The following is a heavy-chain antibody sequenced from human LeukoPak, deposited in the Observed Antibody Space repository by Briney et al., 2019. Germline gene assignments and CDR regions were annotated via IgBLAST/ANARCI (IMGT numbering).Heavy chain of an antibody. J-gene: IGHJ3*02. CDR1: GGSFSGYY. V-gene: IGHV4-59*01. CDR3: ASSLTYYYDSSGYPDAFDI. D-gene: IGHD3-22*01. CDR2: IYYSGST. Sequence: SETLSLTCAVYGGSFSGYYWSWIRQPPGKGLEWIGYIYYSGSTNYNPSLKSRVTISVDTSKNQFSLKLSSVTAADTAVYYCASSLTYYYDSSGYPDAFDIWGQGTMVTVSS.